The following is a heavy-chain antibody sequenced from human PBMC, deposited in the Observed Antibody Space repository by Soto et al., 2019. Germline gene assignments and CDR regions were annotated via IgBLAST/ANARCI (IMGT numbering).Heavy chain of an antibody. CDR3: ARDGEDSVVGVTDTLNGFDP. J-gene: IGHJ5*02. V-gene: IGHV3-33*01. CDR2: IWYDGSNK. Sequence: QVQLVESGGGVVQPGRSLRLSCAASGFTFSSYGMHWVRQAPGKGLEWVAVIWYDGSNKYYADSVKGRFIISRDNSKNTLYLQMNSLRAEDTAVYYCARDGEDSVVGVTDTLNGFDPWGQGTLVTVSS. CDR1: GFTFSSYG. D-gene: IGHD2-15*01.